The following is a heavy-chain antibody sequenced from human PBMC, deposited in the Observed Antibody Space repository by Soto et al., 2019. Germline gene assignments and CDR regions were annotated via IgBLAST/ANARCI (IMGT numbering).Heavy chain of an antibody. D-gene: IGHD2-15*01. J-gene: IGHJ4*02. CDR2: INWNGGST. V-gene: IGHV3-20*04. CDR1: GFTFDDYG. Sequence: EVQLVESGGGVVRPGESLRLSCATSGFTFDDYGMIWVRQAPGKGLEWVSGINWNGGSTNYADSVRGRFIISRDNAKNSLYLQMKGLRAEDTALFYCARSGRLIAATPPDYWGQGTLVTVSS. CDR3: ARSGRLIAATPPDY.